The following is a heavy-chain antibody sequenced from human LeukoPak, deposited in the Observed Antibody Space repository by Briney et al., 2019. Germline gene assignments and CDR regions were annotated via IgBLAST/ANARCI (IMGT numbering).Heavy chain of an antibody. D-gene: IGHD6-13*01. CDR3: ARLTAAGYYYYDMDV. V-gene: IGHV4-34*01. CDR2: INHSGST. J-gene: IGHJ6*03. Sequence: SETLSLTCAVYGGSFSGYYWSWIRQPPGKGLEWIGEINHSGSTNYNPSLKSRVTISVDTSKNQFSLKLSSVTAADTAVYYCARLTAAGYYYYDMDVWGKGTTVTVSS. CDR1: GGSFSGYY.